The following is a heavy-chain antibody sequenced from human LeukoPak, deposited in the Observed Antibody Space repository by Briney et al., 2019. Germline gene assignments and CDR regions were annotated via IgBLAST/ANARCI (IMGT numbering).Heavy chain of an antibody. Sequence: GGSLRLSCAASGITFSSYAMSWVRQVPGKGLEWVSAISGSGGSTYYADSVKGRFTISRDNSKNTLYLQMNSLRAEDTAVYYCAKGSWDYYDSSGYYYPTWHVFQHWGQGTLVTVSS. CDR1: GITFSSYA. D-gene: IGHD3-22*01. CDR3: AKGSWDYYDSSGYYYPTWHVFQH. V-gene: IGHV3-23*01. CDR2: ISGSGGST. J-gene: IGHJ1*01.